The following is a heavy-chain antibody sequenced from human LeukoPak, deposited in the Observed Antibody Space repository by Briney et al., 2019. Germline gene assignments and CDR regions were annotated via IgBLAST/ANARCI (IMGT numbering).Heavy chain of an antibody. CDR3: ARVYGSGSYYNDY. CDR2: INPNSGGT. J-gene: IGHJ4*02. Sequence: GASVKVSCKASGYTFTGYYMHWVRQAPGQGLEWMGWINPNSGGTNYAQKFQGRVTMTRDTSISTAYMELSRLRSDDTAVYYCARVYGSGSYYNDYWGQGTLVTVSS. D-gene: IGHD3-10*01. CDR1: GYTFTGYY. V-gene: IGHV1-2*02.